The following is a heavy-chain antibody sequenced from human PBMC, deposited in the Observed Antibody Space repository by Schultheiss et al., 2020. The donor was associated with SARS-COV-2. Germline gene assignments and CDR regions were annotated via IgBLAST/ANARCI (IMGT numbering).Heavy chain of an antibody. CDR1: GYTFTGYY. CDR3: ARVFRGSPYAFDI. CDR2: INPNSGGT. V-gene: IGHV1-2*02. D-gene: IGHD1-26*01. J-gene: IGHJ3*02. Sequence: ASVKVSCKASGYTFTGYYMHWVRQAPGQGLEWMGWINPNSGGTNYAQKLQGRVTMTTDTSTSSAYMELRSLRSDDTAVYYCARVFRGSPYAFDIWGQGTMVTVSS.